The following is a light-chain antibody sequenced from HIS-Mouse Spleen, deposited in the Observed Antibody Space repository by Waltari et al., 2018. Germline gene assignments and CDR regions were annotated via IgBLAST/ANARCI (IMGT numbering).Light chain of an antibody. Sequence: QSALTQPASVSGSPGQSITISCTGTSSDVGGYNYVSWYQQHPGKAPKLRINDVSNRPSGVSNRCSGSKSGTTASLTISGLQAEDEADYYCSSYTSSSFNVVFGGGTKLTVL. J-gene: IGLJ2*01. CDR1: SSDVGGYNY. CDR3: SSYTSSSFNVV. V-gene: IGLV2-14*03. CDR2: DVS.